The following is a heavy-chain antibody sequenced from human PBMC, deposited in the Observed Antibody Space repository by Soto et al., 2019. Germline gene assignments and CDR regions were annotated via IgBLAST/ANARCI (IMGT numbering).Heavy chain of an antibody. V-gene: IGHV3-48*01. D-gene: IGHD2-15*01. J-gene: IGHJ3*02. CDR3: ARDGLGYCSGGSCYLDAFDI. Sequence: EVQLVESGGGLVQPGGSLRLSCAASGFTFSSYSMNWVRQAPGKGLEWVSYISSSSSTIYYADSVKGRFTISRDNAKNSLYLQMNSLRAEDTAVYYCARDGLGYCSGGSCYLDAFDIWGQGTMVTVSS. CDR1: GFTFSSYS. CDR2: ISSSSSTI.